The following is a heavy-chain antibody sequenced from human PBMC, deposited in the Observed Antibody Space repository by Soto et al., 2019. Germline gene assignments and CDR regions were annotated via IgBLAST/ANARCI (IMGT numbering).Heavy chain of an antibody. CDR3: ANYVSGIYYTWAPYYFDY. J-gene: IGHJ4*02. CDR2: IYWDDDK. V-gene: IGHV2-5*02. Sequence: SGPTLVNPTQTLTLTCTFSGFSLSTSGVDVGWIRQPPGKALEWLALIYWDDDKRYSPSLKSRLTITKDTSKNQVVLTMTNMAPVDTAAFYFANYVSGIYYTWAPYYFDYGGRETLVTFSS. CDR1: GFSLSTSGVD. D-gene: IGHD3-10*01.